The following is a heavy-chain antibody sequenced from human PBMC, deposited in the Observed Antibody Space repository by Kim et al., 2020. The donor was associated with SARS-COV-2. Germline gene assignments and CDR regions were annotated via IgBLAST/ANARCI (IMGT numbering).Heavy chain of an antibody. D-gene: IGHD6-6*01. CDR2: IYYSGST. J-gene: IGHJ5*02. CDR3: ARGIIAARPGWFDT. Sequence: SETLSLTCTVSGGSISSYYWSWIRQPPGKGLEWIGYIYYSGSTNYNPSLKSRVTISVDTSKNQFSLKLSSVTAADTAVYYCARGIIAARPGWFDTWGQGTLFTVSS. CDR1: GGSISSYY. V-gene: IGHV4-59*13.